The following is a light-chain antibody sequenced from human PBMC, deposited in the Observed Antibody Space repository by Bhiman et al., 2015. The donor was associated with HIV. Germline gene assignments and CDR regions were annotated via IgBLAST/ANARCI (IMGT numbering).Light chain of an antibody. CDR3: SSYTSGSTPHV. CDR1: SSDVGGYNY. CDR2: DVS. V-gene: IGLV2-14*03. Sequence: QSALTQPASVSGSPGQSITISCTGTSSDVGGYNYVSWCQQHPGKAPKLMIYDVSNRPSGVSNRFSGSKSGNTASLTISGLQPEDEADYHCSSYTSGSTPHVFGTGTKVTVL. J-gene: IGLJ1*01.